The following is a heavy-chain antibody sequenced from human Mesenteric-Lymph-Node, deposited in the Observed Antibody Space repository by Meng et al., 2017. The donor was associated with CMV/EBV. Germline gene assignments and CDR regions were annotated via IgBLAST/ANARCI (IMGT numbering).Heavy chain of an antibody. Sequence: ASGFTFSSYAMSWVRQAPGKGLEWVAAISGSGGSTYFADSVKGRFTISRDNSKNTLYLQMNSLRAEDTAVYYCAKGGVYSSSWGDYWGQGTLVTVSS. CDR3: AKGGVYSSSWGDY. V-gene: IGHV3-23*01. CDR2: ISGSGGST. D-gene: IGHD6-13*01. J-gene: IGHJ4*02. CDR1: GFTFSSYA.